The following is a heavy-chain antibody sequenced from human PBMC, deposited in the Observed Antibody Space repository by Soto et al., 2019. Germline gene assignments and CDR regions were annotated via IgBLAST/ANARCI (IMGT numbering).Heavy chain of an antibody. CDR1: GGSISSSDYY. V-gene: IGHV4-30-4*01. J-gene: IGHJ1*01. D-gene: IGHD3-22*01. Sequence: SETLSLTCSVSGGSISSSDYYWSWIRQPPGKGLEWIGYIYYSGSTYYNPSLKSRVTISVDTSKNQFSLKLSSVTAADTAVYYCARSPASYYYDSSGYYYAEYFQHWGQGTLVTVSS. CDR3: ARSPASYYYDSSGYYYAEYFQH. CDR2: IYYSGST.